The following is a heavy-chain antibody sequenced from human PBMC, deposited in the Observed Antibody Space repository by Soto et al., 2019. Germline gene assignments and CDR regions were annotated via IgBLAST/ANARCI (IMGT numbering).Heavy chain of an antibody. CDR3: ARRTIFGVVITR. J-gene: IGHJ4*02. D-gene: IGHD3-3*01. CDR2: INHSGGT. V-gene: IGHV4-34*01. Sequence: QVQLQQWGAGLLKPSETLSLTCAVYGGSFSGYSWSWIRQPPGKGLEWIGEINHSGGTNYNPSLKSRVTISVDTSKNQFSLKLSSVTAADTAVYYCARRTIFGVVITRWGQGTLVTVSS. CDR1: GGSFSGYS.